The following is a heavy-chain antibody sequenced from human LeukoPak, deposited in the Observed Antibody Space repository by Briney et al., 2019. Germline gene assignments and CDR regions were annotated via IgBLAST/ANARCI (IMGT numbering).Heavy chain of an antibody. V-gene: IGHV4-59*01. CDR1: GGSISRYY. J-gene: IGHJ3*02. Sequence: SETLSLTCTVSGGSISRYYWSWIRRPPGKGLEWIGYIDDSGSTNYNPSLKSQVTISVDKSKNQFSLKLSFVTAADTAMYYCARSDYHNSGSHTVFDAFDIWGQGTRDTVSS. CDR2: IDDSGST. D-gene: IGHD3-10*01. CDR3: ARSDYHNSGSHTVFDAFDI.